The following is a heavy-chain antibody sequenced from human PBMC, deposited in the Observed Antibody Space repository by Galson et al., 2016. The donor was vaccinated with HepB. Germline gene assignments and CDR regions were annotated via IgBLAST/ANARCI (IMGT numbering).Heavy chain of an antibody. Sequence: VKVSCKASGFSFASSTVQWVRQARGQRLEWIGWINPSGITTYAQNFQQRVTINRDTPADTGYMELSNLRSEDTAVYYCAAERYTDGCCWFDPWGQGTLVTVSS. CDR3: AAERYTDGCCWFDP. V-gene: IGHV1-58*01. CDR1: GFSFASST. CDR2: INPSGIT. D-gene: IGHD2-2*02. J-gene: IGHJ5*02.